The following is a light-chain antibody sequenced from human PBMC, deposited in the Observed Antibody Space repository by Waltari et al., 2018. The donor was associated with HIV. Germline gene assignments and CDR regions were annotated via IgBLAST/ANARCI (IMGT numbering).Light chain of an antibody. V-gene: IGLV2-8*01. CDR3: SSYAGINTLI. CDR1: SSDVGAYNY. J-gene: IGLJ2*01. Sequence: QSALTQPPSASGSPGHSVTISCAGTSSDVGAYNYVSWYQQHPGKAPNLIINEVNKRPSGVPGRSAGTNAGNASSLIVSGHQTEDEAVYYGSSYAGINTLIFGGGT. CDR2: EVN.